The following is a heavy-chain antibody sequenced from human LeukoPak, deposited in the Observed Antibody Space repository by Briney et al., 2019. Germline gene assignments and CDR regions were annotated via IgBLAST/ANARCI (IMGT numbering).Heavy chain of an antibody. J-gene: IGHJ6*02. CDR2: IYGDDET. CDR1: GFTFSNYA. D-gene: IGHD1/OR15-1a*01. Sequence: GGSLRLSCAASGFTFSNYAMTWVRQAPGKGLEWVSVIYGDDETNYADSVKGRFTISRDNSKNTLYLQMNSLRADDTAVYYCAREAVMPVAPVKIGTSDRPPYEYYGLDVWGQGTTVTVS. V-gene: IGHV3-23*03. CDR3: AREAVMPVAPVKIGTSDRPPYEYYGLDV.